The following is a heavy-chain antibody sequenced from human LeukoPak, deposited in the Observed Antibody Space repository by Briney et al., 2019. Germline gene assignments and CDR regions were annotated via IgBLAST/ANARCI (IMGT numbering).Heavy chain of an antibody. V-gene: IGHV3-74*01. CDR2: INTDGSST. Sequence: PGGSLKLSCAASGFTFSSYWMHWVRQAPGKGLVWVSHINTDGSSTNYADSVKGRFTISRDNAKNTLYLQMNSLRAEDTAIYYCSRDLRGADDYWGQGTLVTVSS. CDR1: GFTFSSYW. J-gene: IGHJ4*02. D-gene: IGHD1-26*01. CDR3: SRDLRGADDY.